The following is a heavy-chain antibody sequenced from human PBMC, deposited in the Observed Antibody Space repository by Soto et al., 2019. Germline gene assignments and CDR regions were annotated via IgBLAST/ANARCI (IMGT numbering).Heavy chain of an antibody. CDR3: ARNGDSSDYRGWFDP. D-gene: IGHD3-22*01. Sequence: PGGSLRLSCAASGFTDSRNYMSWVRQAPGKGLEWVSVIYSGGTTYYADSVKGRFTISRDNSKNTLYLQMNSLRAEDTAVYYCARNGDSSDYRGWFDPWGQGTLVTVSS. CDR1: GFTDSRNY. J-gene: IGHJ5*02. V-gene: IGHV3-66*01. CDR2: IYSGGTT.